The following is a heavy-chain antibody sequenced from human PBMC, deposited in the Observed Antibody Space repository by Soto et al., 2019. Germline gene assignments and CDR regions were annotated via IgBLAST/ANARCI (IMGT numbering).Heavy chain of an antibody. CDR1: GFTFSSDW. V-gene: IGHV3-74*01. CDR2: INMDGSST. J-gene: IGHJ4*02. CDR3: ARGPRGLYGNDY. D-gene: IGHD4-4*01. Sequence: GGSLRLSCAASGFTFSSDWMHWVRQAAGKGPVWVSRINMDGSSTNYADSVKGRFTISRDNAKNTLYLQMNSLRADDTAVYHCARGPRGLYGNDYWGQGAQVTVSS.